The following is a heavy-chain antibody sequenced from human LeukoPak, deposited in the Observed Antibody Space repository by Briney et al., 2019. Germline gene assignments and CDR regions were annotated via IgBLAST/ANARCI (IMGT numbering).Heavy chain of an antibody. CDR2: IYYSGST. Sequence: SETLSLTCTVSGGSISGSSYYWGWIRQPPGKGLEWIGSIYYSGSTYYNPSLKSRVTISVDTSKNQFSLKLSSVTAADTAVYYCASQTSTLYYYDSSGYYQIPTFDYWGQGTLVTVSS. CDR1: GGSISGSSYY. CDR3: ASQTSTLYYYDSSGYYQIPTFDY. D-gene: IGHD3-22*01. J-gene: IGHJ4*02. V-gene: IGHV4-39*01.